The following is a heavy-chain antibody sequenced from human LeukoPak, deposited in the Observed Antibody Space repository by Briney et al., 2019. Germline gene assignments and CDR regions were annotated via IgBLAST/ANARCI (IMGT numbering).Heavy chain of an antibody. CDR3: ARDPPLDSSAYLDY. Sequence: ASVKVSCKASGYTFTGYYMHWVRQAPGQGLEWMGLIKANSGDTQYAQTFQGRVTMTGDASIKTIYMELSGLTSADSAIYYCARDPPLDSSAYLDYWGLGTLVTVSS. D-gene: IGHD3-22*01. J-gene: IGHJ4*02. V-gene: IGHV1-2*02. CDR2: IKANSGDT. CDR1: GYTFTGYY.